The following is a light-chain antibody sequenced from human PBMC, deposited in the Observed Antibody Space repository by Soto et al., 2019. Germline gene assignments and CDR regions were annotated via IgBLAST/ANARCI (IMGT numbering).Light chain of an antibody. J-gene: IGKJ1*01. Sequence: EIVLTQSPGTLSLSPGERATLSCRASQSVSSSYLAWYQHKPGRAPRLLIYGASTRATGIPARFSGSGSGTEFTLTISSLQSEDFAVYYCQQYNKWPPSTFGQGTKVDI. CDR3: QQYNKWPPST. CDR2: GAS. V-gene: IGKV3-15*01. CDR1: QSVSSSY.